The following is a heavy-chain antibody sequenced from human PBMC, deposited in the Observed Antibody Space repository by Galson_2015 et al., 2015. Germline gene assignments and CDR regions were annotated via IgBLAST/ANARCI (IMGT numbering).Heavy chain of an antibody. Sequence: SETLSLTCAVYGGSFSGYYWSWIRQPPGKGLEWIGEMNHRGRTDYNPSLKSRVTISVDTSNNHLSLKLSSVTAADTAVYYCARELGYCSGTNCYGGTFDYWGQGTLVAVSS. V-gene: IGHV4-34*01. J-gene: IGHJ4*02. CDR2: MNHRGRT. CDR3: ARELGYCSGTNCYGGTFDY. CDR1: GGSFSGYY. D-gene: IGHD2-2*01.